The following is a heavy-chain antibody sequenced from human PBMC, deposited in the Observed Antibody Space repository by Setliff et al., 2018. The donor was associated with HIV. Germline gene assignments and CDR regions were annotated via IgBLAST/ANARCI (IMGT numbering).Heavy chain of an antibody. CDR3: ARQRGGRVTIFGVSGGWFDP. J-gene: IGHJ5*02. V-gene: IGHV4-4*07. Sequence: SETLSLTCTVSGGSISSYYWSWIRQPAGKGLEWIGRIYTSGSTNYNPSLKSRVTISIDPSKNQFSLKLSSVTAADTAVYYCARQRGGRVTIFGVSGGWFDPWGQGTLVTVSS. D-gene: IGHD3-3*01. CDR2: IYTSGST. CDR1: GGSISSYY.